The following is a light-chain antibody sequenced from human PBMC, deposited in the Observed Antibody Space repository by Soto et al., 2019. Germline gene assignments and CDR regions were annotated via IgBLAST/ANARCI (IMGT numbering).Light chain of an antibody. Sequence: QSVLTQPPSVSATPGQKVTISCSGSGSNLGRNYVSWYQQLPGTAPKLLIYDNVYRFSGIPDRFSGSESGTSATLGITGLQTGDEGDYYCGSWDNSLSSYVFGTGTKLTVL. CDR3: GSWDNSLSSYV. CDR1: GSNLGRNY. V-gene: IGLV1-51*01. CDR2: DNV. J-gene: IGLJ1*01.